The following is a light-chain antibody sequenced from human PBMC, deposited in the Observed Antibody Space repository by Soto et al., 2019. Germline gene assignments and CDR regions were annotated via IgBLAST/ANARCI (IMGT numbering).Light chain of an antibody. V-gene: IGKV3-20*01. CDR2: GAS. Sequence: EIGLTQSPGDLSLSPWERATLTCRASQSVTSNYIAWYQQKPGQAPRLLSVGASIRATGIPDRFSGSGSGTDFTLTISRLEPEDVAVYLCQQYGSSPTTFAQGTKVDIK. CDR3: QQYGSSPTT. J-gene: IGKJ1*01. CDR1: QSVTSNY.